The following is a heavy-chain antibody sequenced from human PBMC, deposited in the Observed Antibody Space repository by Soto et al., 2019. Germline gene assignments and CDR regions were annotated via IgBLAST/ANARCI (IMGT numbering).Heavy chain of an antibody. CDR1: GGTFSSYA. CDR2: IIPIFGTA. Sequence: SVKVSCKASGGTFSSYAISWVRQAPGQGLEWMGGIIPIFGTANYAQKFQGRVTITADESTSTAYMELSSLRSEDTAVYYCARGIDGSGTYYYYGMDVWGQGTTVTVSS. V-gene: IGHV1-69*13. D-gene: IGHD3-10*01. CDR3: ARGIDGSGTYYYYGMDV. J-gene: IGHJ6*02.